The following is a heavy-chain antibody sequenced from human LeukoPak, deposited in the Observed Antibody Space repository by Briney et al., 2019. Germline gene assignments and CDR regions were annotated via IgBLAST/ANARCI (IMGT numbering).Heavy chain of an antibody. V-gene: IGHV3-23*01. J-gene: IGHJ4*02. Sequence: GGSLRLSCAASGFTFSSYGMRWVRQAPGKGLEWVSAISGSGGSTYYADSVKGRFTISRDNSKNTLYLQMNSLRAEDTAVYYCAKSDSSSPELLDYWGQGTLVTVSS. D-gene: IGHD6-13*01. CDR1: GFTFSSYG. CDR3: AKSDSSSPELLDY. CDR2: ISGSGGST.